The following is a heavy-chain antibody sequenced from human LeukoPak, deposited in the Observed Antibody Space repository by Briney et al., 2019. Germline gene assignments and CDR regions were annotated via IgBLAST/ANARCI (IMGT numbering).Heavy chain of an antibody. CDR1: GFTFSNYG. CDR3: AGNYGPYYFDY. CDR2: IWYDGSNK. J-gene: IGHJ4*02. Sequence: QPGGSLGLSCAASGFTFSNYGVHWVRQAPGKGLEWVAVIWYDGSNKYYADSVKGRFTISRDNSKNTLYLQMNSLRAEDTAVYYCAGNYGPYYFDYWGQGTLVTVSS. V-gene: IGHV3-33*01. D-gene: IGHD3-10*01.